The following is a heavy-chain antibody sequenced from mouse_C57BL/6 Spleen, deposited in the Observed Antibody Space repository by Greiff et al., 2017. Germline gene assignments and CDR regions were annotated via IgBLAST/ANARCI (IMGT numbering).Heavy chain of an antibody. D-gene: IGHD1-1*01. CDR3: ARDHYYGSSHWYFDV. J-gene: IGHJ1*03. Sequence: EVQVVESGGGLVKPGGSLKLSCAASGFTFSSYAMSWVRQTPEKRLEWVATISDGGSYTYYPDNVKGRFTISRDNAKNNLYLQMSQLKSEDTAMYYCARDHYYGSSHWYFDVWGTGTTVTVSS. V-gene: IGHV5-4*01. CDR1: GFTFSSYA. CDR2: ISDGGSYT.